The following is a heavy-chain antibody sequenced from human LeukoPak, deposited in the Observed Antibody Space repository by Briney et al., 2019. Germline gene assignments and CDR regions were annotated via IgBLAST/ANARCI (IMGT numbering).Heavy chain of an antibody. Sequence: PGGSLRLSCAASGFTFSSYAMSWVRQAPGEGLEWVSTFSGSGGSTYYADSVKGRFTISRDNSQNTLYLQMNSLRAEDTAVYYCAKDGDYCGGDCYFGTFDIWGQGTMVTVSS. D-gene: IGHD2-21*02. CDR1: GFTFSSYA. CDR2: FSGSGGST. CDR3: AKDGDYCGGDCYFGTFDI. J-gene: IGHJ3*02. V-gene: IGHV3-23*01.